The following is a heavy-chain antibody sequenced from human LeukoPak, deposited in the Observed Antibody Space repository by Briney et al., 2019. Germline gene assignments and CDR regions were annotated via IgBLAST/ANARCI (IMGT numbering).Heavy chain of an antibody. V-gene: IGHV4-39*01. CDR1: GDSISSSGYY. CDR2: IYNSGTA. Sequence: PSETLSLTCTVSGDSISSSGYYWVWIRQPPGKGLEWIGTIYNSGTAYYTPSLKSRVTISVGTSKNQVSLKLSSVTAADTAVYICAGHQSGTMYASWGQGTLVTVS. J-gene: IGHJ5*02. D-gene: IGHD1-7*01. CDR3: AGHQSGTMYAS.